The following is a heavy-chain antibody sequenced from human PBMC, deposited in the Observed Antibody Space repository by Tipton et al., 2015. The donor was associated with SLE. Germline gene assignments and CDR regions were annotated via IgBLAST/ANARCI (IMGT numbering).Heavy chain of an antibody. CDR2: IKQDGSEK. CDR1: GFTFSSYW. Sequence: SLRLSCAASGFTFSSYWMSWVRQAPGKGLEWVANIKQDGSEKYYVDSVKGRFTISRDNAKNSLYLQMNSLRAEDTAVYYCARDLIGYNYYYGTDVWGQGTTVPVSS. V-gene: IGHV3-7*03. J-gene: IGHJ6*02. CDR3: ARDLIGYNYYYGTDV.